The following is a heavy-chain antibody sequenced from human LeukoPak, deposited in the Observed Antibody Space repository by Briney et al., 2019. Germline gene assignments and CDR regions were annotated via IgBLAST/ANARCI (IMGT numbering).Heavy chain of an antibody. CDR3: ETIYPLYQFDS. D-gene: IGHD2-2*02. J-gene: IGHJ4*02. V-gene: IGHV3-48*03. Sequence: GGSLRLSCAASGFTFDNFEMTWVRHAPERGLELLSYISIVGSNIYYADSVKGRLTISRDNAKNSLYLQMNSLRTVDTAAYYCETIYPLYQFDSWGQGTLVTVSS. CDR1: GFTFDNFE. CDR2: ISIVGSNI.